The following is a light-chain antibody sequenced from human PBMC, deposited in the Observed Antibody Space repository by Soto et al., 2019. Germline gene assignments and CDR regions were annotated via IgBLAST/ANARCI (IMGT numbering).Light chain of an antibody. CDR3: SSYAGSDTFV. CDR1: SGDVGAYNF. CDR2: HVS. Sequence: QSVLTQPASVSGSPGQSITISCTGTSGDVGAYNFVSWYQQHPGKAPKLIVYHVSDRPSGFSSRFSGSKSGNSASLTISRLHAEDEADYYCSSYAGSDTFVFGTGTKVTVL. J-gene: IGLJ1*01. V-gene: IGLV2-14*03.